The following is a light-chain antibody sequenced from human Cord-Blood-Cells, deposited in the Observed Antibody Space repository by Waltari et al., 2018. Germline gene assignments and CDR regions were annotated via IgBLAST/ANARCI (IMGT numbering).Light chain of an antibody. Sequence: EIVLTQSPGTLSLSPGERATLSCRASQSVSSSYSAWYQQKPGQAPRLLIYGASSRGTGMPDRFSGSGSGTDFTLTISRREPEDVAVDYCQQYDSSPPITFGQGTRLEIK. CDR2: GAS. CDR3: QQYDSSPPIT. J-gene: IGKJ5*01. V-gene: IGKV3-20*01. CDR1: QSVSSSY.